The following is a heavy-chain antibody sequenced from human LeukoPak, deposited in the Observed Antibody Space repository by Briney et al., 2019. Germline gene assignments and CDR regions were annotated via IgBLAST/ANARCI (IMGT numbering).Heavy chain of an antibody. CDR2: INQDGSVI. Sequence: GGSLRLSCAASGLSFSSHWMSWVRQAPGKGLEWVANINQDGSVINYVGSVKGRFTISRDNAKNSLYLQMNSLRAEDTAVYYCARVDYYDSSGYSQPYDYWGQGTLVTVSS. J-gene: IGHJ4*02. CDR1: GLSFSSHW. CDR3: ARVDYYDSSGYSQPYDY. V-gene: IGHV3-7*01. D-gene: IGHD3-22*01.